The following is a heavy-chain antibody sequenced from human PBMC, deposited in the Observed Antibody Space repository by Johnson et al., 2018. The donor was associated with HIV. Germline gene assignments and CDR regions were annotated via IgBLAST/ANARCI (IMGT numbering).Heavy chain of an antibody. J-gene: IGHJ3*02. CDR1: GFTFSDYY. D-gene: IGHD3-22*01. Sequence: QVQLVESGGGVVQPGGSLRLSCAASGFTFSDYYMSWIRQTPGKGLEWVSYISSSGGTIYYADSVKGRFSISRDNAKNSLYLQMNSLRAEDTAVYYCARDRGYWDAFDIWGQGTMVTDSS. CDR2: ISSSGGTI. CDR3: ARDRGYWDAFDI. V-gene: IGHV3-11*04.